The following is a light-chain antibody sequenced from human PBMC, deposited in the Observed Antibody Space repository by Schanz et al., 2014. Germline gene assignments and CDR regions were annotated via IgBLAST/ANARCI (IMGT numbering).Light chain of an antibody. CDR3: AAWDNSLSGWV. CDR1: SSNIKSNP. Sequence: QSVLTQPPSASGTPGQRVTISCSGSSSNIKSNPVNWYQQLPGTAPKLLIYSDNQRPSGVPDRFSGSKSGTSASLAISGLRSEDDSDYYCAAWDNSLSGWVFGGGTKLTVL. J-gene: IGLJ3*02. CDR2: SDN. V-gene: IGLV1-47*02.